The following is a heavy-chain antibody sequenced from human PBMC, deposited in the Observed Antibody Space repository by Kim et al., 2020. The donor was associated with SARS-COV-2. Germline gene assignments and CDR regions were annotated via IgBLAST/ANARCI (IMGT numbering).Heavy chain of an antibody. Sequence: ADAVKGRFTISRDNSKNTLYLQMNSLRAEDTAVYYCAKAEHYSIDSYFDYWGQGTLVTVSS. D-gene: IGHD4-4*01. CDR3: AKAEHYSIDSYFDY. V-gene: IGHV3-23*01. J-gene: IGHJ4*02.